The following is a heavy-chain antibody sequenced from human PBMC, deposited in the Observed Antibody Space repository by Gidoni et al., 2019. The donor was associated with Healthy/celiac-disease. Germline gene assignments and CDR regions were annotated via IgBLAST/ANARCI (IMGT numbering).Heavy chain of an antibody. D-gene: IGHD3-9*01. V-gene: IGHV3-7*03. CDR3: ARAGDYDILTGYPIDY. J-gene: IGHJ4*02. CDR2: IKQDGSEK. Sequence: EVQLVESGGGLVQPGGSLRLSCAASGFTFSRYWMSWVRQAPGKGLEWVANIKQDGSEKDYVDSVKGRFTISRDNAKNSLYLQMNSLRAEDTAVYYCARAGDYDILTGYPIDYWGQGTLVTVSS. CDR1: GFTFSRYW.